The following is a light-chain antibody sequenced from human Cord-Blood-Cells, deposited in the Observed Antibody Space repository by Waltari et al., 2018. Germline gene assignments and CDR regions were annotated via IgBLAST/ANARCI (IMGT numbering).Light chain of an antibody. V-gene: IGKV3-15*01. J-gene: IGKJ1*01. CDR1: QSVSSN. CDR2: GSS. Sequence: EIVMTQSPATLSVSPGERATLYCRASQSVSSNLAWYQQKPGQAPRLLIYGSSTRASGIPARFSGSGSGTEFTLTISSLQSEDFAVYYCQQYNNWPRTFGQGP. CDR3: QQYNNWPRT.